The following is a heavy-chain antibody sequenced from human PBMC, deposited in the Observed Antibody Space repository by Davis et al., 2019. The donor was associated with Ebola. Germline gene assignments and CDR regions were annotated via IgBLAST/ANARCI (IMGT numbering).Heavy chain of an antibody. CDR2: TSYDGNNK. J-gene: IGHJ6*04. D-gene: IGHD2-2*01. Sequence: GESLKISCAASGFTFSSYGMHWVRQAPGKGLEWVAMTSYDGNNKNYADSVKGRFTISRDNSKSTLYLQMNSLRAEDTAVYYCANTPSRHCTSATCYQSWGMDVWGKGTTVTVSS. V-gene: IGHV3-30*18. CDR3: ANTPSRHCTSATCYQSWGMDV. CDR1: GFTFSSYG.